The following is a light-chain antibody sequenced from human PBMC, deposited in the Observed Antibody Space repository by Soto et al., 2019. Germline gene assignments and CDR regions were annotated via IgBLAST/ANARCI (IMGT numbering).Light chain of an antibody. Sequence: QSALTQPASVSGSPGQSITISCTGTSSDIGGYYYVSWYQHHPGKAPKLLFYQVTNRPSRVSNRFSGSKSGNTASLTISGLQADDEADYYCTSYSSSDIFYVFGTGTKLTVL. CDR3: TSYSSSDIFYV. CDR1: SSDIGGYYY. J-gene: IGLJ1*01. V-gene: IGLV2-14*01. CDR2: QVT.